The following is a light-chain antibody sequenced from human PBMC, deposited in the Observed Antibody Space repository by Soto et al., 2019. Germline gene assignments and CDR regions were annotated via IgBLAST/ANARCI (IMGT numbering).Light chain of an antibody. Sequence: QSALTQPRSVSGSPGQSVTISCTGTSSDVGTYNYVSWYQQHPGKAPKLMVYDVSQRPSGVPDRFSGSKSGNTASLTISGLQADDDGDYFCCSYAGRYSWVFGGGTKLTVL. CDR2: DVS. V-gene: IGLV2-11*01. CDR3: CSYAGRYSWV. J-gene: IGLJ3*02. CDR1: SSDVGTYNY.